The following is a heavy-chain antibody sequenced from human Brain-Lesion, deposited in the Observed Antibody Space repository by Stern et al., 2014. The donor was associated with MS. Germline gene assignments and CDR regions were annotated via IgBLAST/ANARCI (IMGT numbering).Heavy chain of an antibody. CDR3: ARGPLEGIGKKTFFYAMDV. J-gene: IGHJ6*02. CDR1: GGSTSSRSYY. CDR2: IYSSGNS. D-gene: IGHD1-1*01. V-gene: IGHV4-30-4*01. Sequence: VHLVESGPGLVKPSQTLSLTCTVSGGSTSSRSYYWSWLRPPPGRGLEWIGSIYSSGNSFYNTSLQSRPTISLDTPKKQFPPRLNSVTATDTAVYYCARGPLEGIGKKTFFYAMDVWGQGTPVTVSS.